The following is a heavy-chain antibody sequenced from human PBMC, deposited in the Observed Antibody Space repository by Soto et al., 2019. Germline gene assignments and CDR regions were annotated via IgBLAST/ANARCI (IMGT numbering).Heavy chain of an antibody. CDR2: IYGSGST. CDR1: GGSINSYY. CDR3: ARGYGDYVLDY. J-gene: IGHJ4*02. D-gene: IGHD4-17*01. Sequence: PSETLSLTCTVSGGSINSYYWSWIRQSPEKGLEWIGYIYGSGSTNYNPSLKSRVTISVDTSKNQFSLKLSSVTAADTAVYYCARGYGDYVLDYWGQGTLVTVSS. V-gene: IGHV4-59*08.